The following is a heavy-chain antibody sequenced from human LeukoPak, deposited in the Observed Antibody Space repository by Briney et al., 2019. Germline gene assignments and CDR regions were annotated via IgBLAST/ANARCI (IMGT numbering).Heavy chain of an antibody. V-gene: IGHV1-69*04. J-gene: IGHJ6*03. CDR3: ARAVLGIVSYYYYMDV. D-gene: IGHD7-27*01. CDR2: IIPILGIA. CDR1: GGTFSSYA. Sequence: ASVKVSCKASGGTFSSYAISWVRQAPGQGLEWMGRIIPILGIANYAQKFQGRVTITADKPTSTAYMELSSLRSEDTAVYYCARAVLGIVSYYYYMDVWGKGTTVTVSS.